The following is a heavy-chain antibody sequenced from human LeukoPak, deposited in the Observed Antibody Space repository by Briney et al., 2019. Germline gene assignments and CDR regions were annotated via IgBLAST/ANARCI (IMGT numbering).Heavy chain of an antibody. CDR2: INPKSGGT. J-gene: IGHJ3*02. Sequence: ASVKVSCKASGYTFTSYDINWVPQATGQGLEWMGWINPKSGGTNYAQKFQGRVTMTRDTSISTVYMELSRLRSDDTAVYYCARGGAGYCSGGSCYKGLGAFDIWGQGTMVTVSS. CDR1: GYTFTSYD. D-gene: IGHD2-15*01. CDR3: ARGGAGYCSGGSCYKGLGAFDI. V-gene: IGHV1-2*02.